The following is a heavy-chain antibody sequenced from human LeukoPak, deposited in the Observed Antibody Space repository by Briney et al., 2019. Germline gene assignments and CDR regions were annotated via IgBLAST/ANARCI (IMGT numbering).Heavy chain of an antibody. V-gene: IGHV4-4*07. D-gene: IGHD6-13*01. CDR2: IYSSGTT. Sequence: SETLSLTCTVSGGSVSSYYWSWIRQPAGKGLEWIGRIYSSGTTNYNPSLKSRVTMSVDTSKNHFSLKLSSVTAADTAVYYCARGITAAGNVNWFDPRGQGTLVTVSS. CDR1: GGSVSSYY. J-gene: IGHJ5*02. CDR3: ARGITAAGNVNWFDP.